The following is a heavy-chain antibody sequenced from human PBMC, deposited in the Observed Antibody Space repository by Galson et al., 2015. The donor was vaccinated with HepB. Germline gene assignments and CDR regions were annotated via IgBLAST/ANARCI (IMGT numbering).Heavy chain of an antibody. CDR3: ARDSGIAGADDY. D-gene: IGHD6-13*01. CDR1: GFTFSTYS. CDR2: INGGSSTI. Sequence: SLRLSCAASGFTFSTYSMTWVRQAPGKGLEWVSYINGGSSTIYYADSVKGRFTISRDNAKNSPYLQMNSLRDDDTAVYYCARDSGIAGADDYWGQGTLVTVSP. V-gene: IGHV3-48*02. J-gene: IGHJ4*02.